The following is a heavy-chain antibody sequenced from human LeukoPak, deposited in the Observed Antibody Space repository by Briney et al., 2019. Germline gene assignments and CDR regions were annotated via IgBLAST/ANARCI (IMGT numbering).Heavy chain of an antibody. D-gene: IGHD3-10*01. V-gene: IGHV4-59*01. Sequence: PSETLSLTCTVSGGSISSDYWSWIRQPPGKGLEWIGHIYYSGSTSYNPSLKSRLTISIDTSKTQFYLKLSSVTAADTAVYYCARVVYSGSWGYFDYWGQGILVTVSS. CDR1: GGSISSDY. J-gene: IGHJ4*02. CDR3: ARVVYSGSWGYFDY. CDR2: IYYSGST.